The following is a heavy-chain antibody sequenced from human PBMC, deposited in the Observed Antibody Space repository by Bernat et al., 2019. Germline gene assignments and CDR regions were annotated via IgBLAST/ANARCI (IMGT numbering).Heavy chain of an antibody. J-gene: IGHJ5*02. CDR1: GGTFSSYA. D-gene: IGHD3-10*01. CDR3: AIGRVLWFREGSWFDP. CDR2: IIPILGIA. Sequence: QVQLVQSGAEVKKPGSSVKVSCKASGGTFSSYAISWVRQAPGQGLEWMGRIIPILGIANYAQKFQGRVTITADKSTSTAYMELSSLRSEDTAVYYCAIGRVLWFREGSWFDPWGQGTLVTVSS. V-gene: IGHV1-69*04.